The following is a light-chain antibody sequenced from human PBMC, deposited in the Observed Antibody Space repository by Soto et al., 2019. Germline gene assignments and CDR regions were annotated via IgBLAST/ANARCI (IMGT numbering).Light chain of an antibody. CDR3: QQYGTALA. Sequence: EIVLTQSPGTLCLSPGERATLSCRASQSVSSNYLAWYRRKPGQAPRLLIYGASSRATGIPDRFSGSGSGTDFTLIISRLEPEDFAVYCCQQYGTALAFGQGTKLEIK. CDR2: GAS. V-gene: IGKV3-20*01. CDR1: QSVSSNY. J-gene: IGKJ2*01.